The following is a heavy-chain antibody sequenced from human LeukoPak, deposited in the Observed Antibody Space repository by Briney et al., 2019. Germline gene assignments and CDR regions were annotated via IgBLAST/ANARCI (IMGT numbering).Heavy chain of an antibody. CDR1: GFTFTNYA. D-gene: IGHD1-26*01. CDR3: AKDSIVGATRYGY. Sequence: GGSLRLSCVASGFTFTNYAMSWVRQAPGKGLEWVSTLSGRGTTANYADSVKGRFTISRDNSKNTLYLQMNSLRAEDTAVYYCAKDSIVGATRYGYWGQGTLVTVSS. CDR2: LSGRGTTA. J-gene: IGHJ4*02. V-gene: IGHV3-23*01.